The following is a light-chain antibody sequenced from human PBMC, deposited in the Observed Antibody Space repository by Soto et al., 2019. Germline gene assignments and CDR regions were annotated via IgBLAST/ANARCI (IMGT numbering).Light chain of an antibody. CDR3: QHFGNPLWP. CDR1: QSVASRN. J-gene: IGKJ1*01. Sequence: VALSLSQGERATLSCRASQSVASRNLAWYQQKSGQAPRLLIYGASSRAIHTPDRFSGSGSGTDFTLTISCLEPEDFAVYYCQHFGNPLWPFGQGTKVDNK. CDR2: GAS. V-gene: IGKV3-20*01.